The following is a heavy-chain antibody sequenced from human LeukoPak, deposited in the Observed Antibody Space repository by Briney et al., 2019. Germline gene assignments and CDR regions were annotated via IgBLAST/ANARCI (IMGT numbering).Heavy chain of an antibody. Sequence: ASVKVSCKASGGTFSSYAISWVRQAPGQGLEWMGGIIPIFGTANYAQKFQGRVTITADESTSTAYMELSSLRSEDTAVYYCARANCSSTSCYLPFYGMGVWGQGTTVTVSS. CDR3: ARANCSSTSCYLPFYGMGV. D-gene: IGHD2-2*01. V-gene: IGHV1-69*13. CDR2: IIPIFGTA. CDR1: GGTFSSYA. J-gene: IGHJ6*02.